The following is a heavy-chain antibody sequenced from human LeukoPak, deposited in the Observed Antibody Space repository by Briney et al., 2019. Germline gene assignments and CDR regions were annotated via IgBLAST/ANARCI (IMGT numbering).Heavy chain of an antibody. CDR1: GGSISSGDYS. CDR2: IYYSGST. D-gene: IGHD2-2*01. Sequence: SETLSLTCTVSGGSISSGDYSWSWIRQPPGKGLEWIGYIYYSGSTYYNPSLKSRVTISVDTSKNQFSLKLSSVTAADTAVYYCARDPLYCSSTSCHNNWFDPWGQGTLVTVSP. J-gene: IGHJ5*02. V-gene: IGHV4-30-4*08. CDR3: ARDPLYCSSTSCHNNWFDP.